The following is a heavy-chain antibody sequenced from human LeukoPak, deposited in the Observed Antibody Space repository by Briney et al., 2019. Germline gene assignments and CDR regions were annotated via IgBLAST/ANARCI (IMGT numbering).Heavy chain of an antibody. V-gene: IGHV3-7*01. CDR1: GFTFSDYW. J-gene: IGHJ4*02. CDR2: IKQDGNEI. D-gene: IGHD1-26*01. CDR3: ARAEGRARLTY. Sequence: PGGSLRLSCAPSGFTFSDYWMSWVRQAPGKGLEWVANIKQDGNEIYYVDSVKGRFTISRDNAKNSLYLQMNSLRAEDTAVYYCARAEGRARLTYWGQGTLGTVS.